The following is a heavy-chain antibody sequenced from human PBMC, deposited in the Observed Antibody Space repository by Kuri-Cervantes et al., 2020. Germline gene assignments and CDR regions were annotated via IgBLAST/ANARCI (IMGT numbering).Heavy chain of an antibody. CDR2: IWYDGSNK. Sequence: GESLKISCAASGFTFSSYGMHWVRQAPGKGLEWVAVIWYDGSNKYYADSVKGRFTISRDNSKNTLYLQMNSLRPEDTAVYYCAPTDTTETFDYWGQGTLVTVSS. CDR1: GFTFSSYG. D-gene: IGHD1-14*01. CDR3: APTDTTETFDY. V-gene: IGHV3-33*08. J-gene: IGHJ4*02.